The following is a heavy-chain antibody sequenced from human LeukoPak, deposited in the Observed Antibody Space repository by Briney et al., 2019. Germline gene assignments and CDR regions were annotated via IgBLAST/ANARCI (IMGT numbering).Heavy chain of an antibody. D-gene: IGHD3-22*01. CDR2: IYYGGST. J-gene: IGHJ4*02. CDR3: ARVDSSGYYIDY. Sequence: SETLSLTCTVSGGSISSYYWSWIRQPPEKGQELIGYIYYGGSTNYNPSLKSRVTISVDTSKNQFSLKLSSVTAADTAVYYCARVDSSGYYIDYWGQGTLVTVSS. CDR1: GGSISSYY. V-gene: IGHV4-59*01.